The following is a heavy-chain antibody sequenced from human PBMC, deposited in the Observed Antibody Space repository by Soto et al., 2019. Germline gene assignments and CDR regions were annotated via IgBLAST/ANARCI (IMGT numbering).Heavy chain of an antibody. CDR1: GFTFTNAW. J-gene: IGHJ5*02. CDR2: IKSKTDGGTT. Sequence: EVQLVESGGGLVKPGGSLRLSCAASGFTFTNAWMSWVRQAPGKGLDWVARIKSKTDGGTTDYAAPVKGRFTISRDDSKNMVYRRINSLKIEATAVYYCTTPCSGSGSPWGQGTLVTVSS. V-gene: IGHV3-15*01. CDR3: TTPCSGSGSP. D-gene: IGHD3-10*01.